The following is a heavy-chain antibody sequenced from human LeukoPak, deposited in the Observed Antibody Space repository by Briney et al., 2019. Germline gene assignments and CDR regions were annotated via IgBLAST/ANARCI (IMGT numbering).Heavy chain of an antibody. J-gene: IGHJ4*02. CDR2: IYTSGST. Sequence: ASETLSLTCTVSGGSNSSGSYYWSWIRQPAGKGLEWIGRIYTSGSTNYNPSLKSRVTISVDTSKNQFSLKLSSVTAADTAVYYCAREGFYDTTESDNFDYWGQGTLVTVSS. V-gene: IGHV4-61*02. CDR3: AREGFYDTTESDNFDY. D-gene: IGHD5/OR15-5a*01. CDR1: GGSNSSGSYY.